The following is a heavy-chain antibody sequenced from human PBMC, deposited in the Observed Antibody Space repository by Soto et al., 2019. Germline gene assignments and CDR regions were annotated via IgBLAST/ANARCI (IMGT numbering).Heavy chain of an antibody. J-gene: IGHJ6*02. D-gene: IGHD1-1*01. CDR3: ARERTGTTSMDV. CDR1: GYTFTSYD. CDR2: MNPNSGNT. Sequence: QVQLVQSGAEVKKPGASVKVSCKASGYTFTSYDINWVRQATGQGLEWMGWMNPNSGNTGYAQKFRGRANMTRNTSISTAYMELSSLRSEDTAVYYCARERTGTTSMDVWGQGTTVTVSS. V-gene: IGHV1-8*01.